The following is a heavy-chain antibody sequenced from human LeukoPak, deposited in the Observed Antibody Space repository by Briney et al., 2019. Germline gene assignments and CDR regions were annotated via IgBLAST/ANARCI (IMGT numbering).Heavy chain of an antibody. CDR2: IYSGGNT. V-gene: IGHV3-66*01. Sequence: GGSLRLSCAASGFTFSTYGMHWVRQAPGKGLEWVSVIYSGGNTNYADSVKGRFTISKDNSKNTVYLQMNSLRSEDTAMYYCARVDHYYDSSGYYGGFDYWGQGTLVTVSS. CDR3: ARVDHYYDSSGYYGGFDY. CDR1: GFTFSTYG. J-gene: IGHJ4*02. D-gene: IGHD3-22*01.